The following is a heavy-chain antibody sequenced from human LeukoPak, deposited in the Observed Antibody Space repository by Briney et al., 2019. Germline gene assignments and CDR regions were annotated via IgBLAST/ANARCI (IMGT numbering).Heavy chain of an antibody. CDR1: GYTFTSYG. Sequence: ASVKVSCKASGYTFTSYGISWVRQAPGQGLEWMGWISAYNGNTNYAQKLQGRVTMTTDTSTSTAYMELRSLRAEDTAVYYCAKGVRGVIAYYFDYWGQGTLVTVSS. CDR3: AKGVRGVIAYYFDY. V-gene: IGHV1-18*01. J-gene: IGHJ4*02. CDR2: ISAYNGNT. D-gene: IGHD3-10*01.